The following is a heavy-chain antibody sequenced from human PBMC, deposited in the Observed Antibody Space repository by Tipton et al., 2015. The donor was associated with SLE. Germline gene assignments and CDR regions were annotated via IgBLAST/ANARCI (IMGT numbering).Heavy chain of an antibody. Sequence: TLSLTCTVSGASVSSHYWNWIRQTPGKGLEWIGYIHYNRDTNYHPSLKSRVTISVDTSKNQLSLKLTSVTAADTAVYFCARATLLTQRITMADAFDIWGQGTMVTVSS. J-gene: IGHJ3*02. V-gene: IGHV4-59*02. CDR1: GASVSSHY. CDR3: ARATLLTQRITMADAFDI. CDR2: IHYNRDT. D-gene: IGHD3-10*01.